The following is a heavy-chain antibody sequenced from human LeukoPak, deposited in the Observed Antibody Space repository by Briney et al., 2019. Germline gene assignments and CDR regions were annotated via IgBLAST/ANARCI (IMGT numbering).Heavy chain of an antibody. CDR3: ANKAYVDTAMVKNYYYGMDV. V-gene: IGHV3-21*04. CDR1: GFIFSSYS. D-gene: IGHD5-18*01. J-gene: IGHJ6*02. Sequence: PEGSLSLSCAASGFIFSSYSMNWVRQAPGKGLEWVSSISSSSSYIYYADSVKGRFTISRDNSKNTLYLQMNSLRAEDTAVYYCANKAYVDTAMVKNYYYGMDVWGQGTTVTVSS. CDR2: ISSSSSYI.